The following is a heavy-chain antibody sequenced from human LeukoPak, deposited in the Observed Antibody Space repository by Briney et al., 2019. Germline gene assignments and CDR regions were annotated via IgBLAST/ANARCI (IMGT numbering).Heavy chain of an antibody. CDR3: AREVKVGGYSYGYVH. V-gene: IGHV4-61*02. CDR1: GGSISSGSYY. D-gene: IGHD5-18*01. Sequence: PSETLSLTCTVSGGSISSGSYYWSWIRQPAGKGLEWIGRIYTSGSTNYNPSLKSRVTISVDTSKNQFSLKLSSVTAADTAVYYCAREVKVGGYSYGYVHWGQGTLVTVSS. J-gene: IGHJ4*02. CDR2: IYTSGST.